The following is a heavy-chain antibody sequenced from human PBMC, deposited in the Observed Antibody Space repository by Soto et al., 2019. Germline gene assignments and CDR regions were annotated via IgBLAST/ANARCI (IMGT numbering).Heavy chain of an antibody. D-gene: IGHD1-26*01. V-gene: IGHV3-30-3*01. CDR2: ISYDGSNK. CDR1: GFTFSSYA. CDR3: ARAGTKWELLRFIDY. Sequence: GGSLRLSCAASGFTFSSYAMHWVRQAPGKGLEWVAVISYDGSNKYYADSVKGRLTISRDNSKNTLYLQMNSLRAEDTAVYYCARAGTKWELLRFIDYWGQGTLVTVSS. J-gene: IGHJ4*02.